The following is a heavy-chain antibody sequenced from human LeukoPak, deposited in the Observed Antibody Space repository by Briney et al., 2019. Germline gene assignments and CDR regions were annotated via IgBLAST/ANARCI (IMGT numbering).Heavy chain of an antibody. V-gene: IGHV4-30-2*01. J-gene: IGHJ5*02. CDR3: ARELWFANAPGSWLDP. D-gene: IGHD3-10*01. CDR1: GDSISSGAYS. Sequence: SQTLSLTCVVSGDSISSGAYSWSWIRQPPGKGLEWIGYIFHTGSTFYNPSLKSRVTISVDNAKNQFSLRLSSVTAADTAVYYCARELWFANAPGSWLDPWGQGTLVTVSS. CDR2: IFHTGST.